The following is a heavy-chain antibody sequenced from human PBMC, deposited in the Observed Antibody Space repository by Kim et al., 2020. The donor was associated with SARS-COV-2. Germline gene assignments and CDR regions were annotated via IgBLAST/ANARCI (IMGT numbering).Heavy chain of an antibody. Sequence: GGSLRLSCAASGLTFDDYAMHWVRQAPGKGLEWVSGISWNSGSIGYADSVKGRFTISRDNAKNSLYLQMNSLRAEDTALYYCAKSGELLSWLGAALDYWG. CDR1: GLTFDDYA. CDR3: AKSGELLSWLGAALDY. D-gene: IGHD3-10*01. CDR2: ISWNSGSI. J-gene: IGHJ4*01. V-gene: IGHV3-9*01.